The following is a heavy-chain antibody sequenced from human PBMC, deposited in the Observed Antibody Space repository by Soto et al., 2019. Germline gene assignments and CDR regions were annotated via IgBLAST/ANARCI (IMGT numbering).Heavy chain of an antibody. CDR3: AKDSYYYDSSGYYPV. V-gene: IGHV3-9*01. CDR1: GFTFDDYA. CDR2: ISWNSGSI. J-gene: IGHJ4*02. Sequence: GGSLRLSCAASGFTFDDYAMHWVRQAPGKGLEWVSGISWNSGSIGYADSVKGRFTISRDNAKNSLYLQMNSLRAEDTALYYCAKDSYYYDSSGYYPVWGQGTLVTVSS. D-gene: IGHD3-22*01.